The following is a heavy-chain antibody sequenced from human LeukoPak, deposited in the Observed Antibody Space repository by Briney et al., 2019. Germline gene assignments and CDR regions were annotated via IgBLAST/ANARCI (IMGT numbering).Heavy chain of an antibody. Sequence: GASVKVSCKASGYRFTSYGITWVRQAPGQGLEWMGWISTYSGNTDYAQKLHDRVTMTTDTSTSTAYMELRSLRSDDTAVYYCARDWGIVGATTVDYWGQGTLATVSS. V-gene: IGHV1-18*01. CDR2: ISTYSGNT. CDR3: ARDWGIVGATTVDY. D-gene: IGHD1-26*01. J-gene: IGHJ4*02. CDR1: GYRFTSYG.